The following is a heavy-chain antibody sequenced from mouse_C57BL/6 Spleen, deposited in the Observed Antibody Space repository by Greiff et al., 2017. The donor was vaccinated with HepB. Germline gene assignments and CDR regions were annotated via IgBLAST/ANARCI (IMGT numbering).Heavy chain of an antibody. Sequence: QVQLQQPGAELVKPGASVKLSCKASGYTFTSYWMHWVKQRPGRGLEWIGRIEPNSGGTKYNEKFKSKATLTVDKPSSTAYMQLSSLTSEDSAVYYCARDPPFYYGSSEVYFDYWGQGTTLTVSS. J-gene: IGHJ2*01. CDR3: ARDPPFYYGSSEVYFDY. V-gene: IGHV1-72*01. D-gene: IGHD1-1*01. CDR1: GYTFTSYW. CDR2: IEPNSGGT.